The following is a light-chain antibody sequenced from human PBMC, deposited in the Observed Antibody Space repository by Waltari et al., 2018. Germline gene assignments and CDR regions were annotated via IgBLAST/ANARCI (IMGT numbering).Light chain of an antibody. CDR3: QHRYNWPLT. Sequence: EIVLTQSPAPLSLSPGERATLSCRASQSVSRYLAWYQQKPGQAPRLLIYDASNRATGIPARFSGSGSGTDFTLTISSLEPEDFAVYYCQHRYNWPLTFGGGTKVEIK. CDR1: QSVSRY. J-gene: IGKJ4*01. CDR2: DAS. V-gene: IGKV3-11*01.